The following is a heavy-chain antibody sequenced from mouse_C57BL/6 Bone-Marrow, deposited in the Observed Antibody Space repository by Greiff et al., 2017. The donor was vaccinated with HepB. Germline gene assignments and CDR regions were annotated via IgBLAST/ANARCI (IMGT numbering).Heavy chain of an antibody. CDR1: GFTFSDYG. CDR3: ARHGSSYGGWYFDV. D-gene: IGHD1-1*01. CDR2: ISNLAYSI. V-gene: IGHV5-15*01. Sequence: EVKLMESEGGLVQPGGSLKLSCAASGFTFSDYGMAWVRQAPRKGPEWVAFISNLAYSIYYADTVTGRFTISRENAKNTLYLEMSSLRSEDTAMYYCARHGSSYGGWYFDVWGTGTTVTVSS. J-gene: IGHJ1*03.